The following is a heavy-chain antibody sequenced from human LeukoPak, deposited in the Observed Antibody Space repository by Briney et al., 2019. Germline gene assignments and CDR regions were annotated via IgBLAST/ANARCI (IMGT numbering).Heavy chain of an antibody. V-gene: IGHV1-69*04. CDR1: GGTFSSYA. D-gene: IGHD3-9*01. CDR3: AGGTNDYDILTGLPDY. Sequence: SVRVSCKASGGTFSSYAISWVRQAPGQGLEWMGRVIPILGIANYAQKFQGRVTITADKSTSTAYMELSSLRSEDTAVYYCAGGTNDYDILTGLPDYWGQGTLVTVSS. CDR2: VIPILGIA. J-gene: IGHJ4*02.